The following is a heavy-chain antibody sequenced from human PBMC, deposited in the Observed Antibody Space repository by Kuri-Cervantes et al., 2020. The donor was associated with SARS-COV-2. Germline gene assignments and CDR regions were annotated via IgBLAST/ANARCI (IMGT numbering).Heavy chain of an antibody. CDR2: IRYDGSNK. J-gene: IGHJ4*02. CDR3: VTCLARDLYVEHYFDY. CDR1: GFTFSSYG. Sequence: GGSLRLSCAASGFTFSSYGMHWVRQAPGKGLEWVAFIRYDGSNKYYADSVKGRFTISRDNAKNTVYLQMNTLRAEDTAVYYCVTCLARDLYVEHYFDYWGQGTLVTVSS. D-gene: IGHD5-24*01. V-gene: IGHV3-30*02.